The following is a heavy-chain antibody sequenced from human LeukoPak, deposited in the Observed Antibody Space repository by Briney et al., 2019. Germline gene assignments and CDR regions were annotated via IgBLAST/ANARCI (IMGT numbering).Heavy chain of an antibody. CDR3: ARHLGPYSGGRPPPVS. J-gene: IGHJ4*02. D-gene: IGHD1-26*01. CDR1: GYSIRSGDY. Sequence: PSETLSLTCGVSGYSIRSGDYWGWIRQPPGKGLEWIGSIYHTGSTYYNPSLKSRVTISLDESENQFSLNLKSVTAADTAVYYCARHLGPYSGGRPPPVSWGPRTLIPVSS. CDR2: IYHTGST. V-gene: IGHV4-38-2*01.